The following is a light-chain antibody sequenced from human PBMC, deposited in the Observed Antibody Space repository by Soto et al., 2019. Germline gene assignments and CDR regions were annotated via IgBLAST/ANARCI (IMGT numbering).Light chain of an antibody. V-gene: IGKV2-30*02. CDR2: KVS. CDR3: MPGTHCPIT. J-gene: IGKJ5*01. Sequence: DVVMTQSPLSLPVTLGQPACISCRSNQSLVHSDGIAYFSWFQQRPGRSPRRLIYKVSNRDSGVPARFSGSGSGTDFALKISRVEAEDVGVYYCMPGTHCPITFGQGTRLEIK. CDR1: QSLVHSDGIAY.